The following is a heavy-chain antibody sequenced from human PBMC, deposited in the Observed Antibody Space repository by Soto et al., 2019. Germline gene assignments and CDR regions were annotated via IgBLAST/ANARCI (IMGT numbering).Heavy chain of an antibody. CDR3: AKDFHIVVVTAIPGWAFDI. CDR2: ISGSGGST. Sequence: GGSLRLSCAASGFTFSSYAMSWVRQAPGKGLEWVSAISGSGGSTYYADSVEGRFTISRDNSKNTLYLQMNSLRAEDTAVYYCAKDFHIVVVTAIPGWAFDIWGQGTMVTVSS. CDR1: GFTFSSYA. V-gene: IGHV3-23*01. J-gene: IGHJ3*02. D-gene: IGHD2-21*02.